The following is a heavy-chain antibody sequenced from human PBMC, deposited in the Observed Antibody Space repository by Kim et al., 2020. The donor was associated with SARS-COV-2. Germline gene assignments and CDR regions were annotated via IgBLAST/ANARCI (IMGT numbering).Heavy chain of an antibody. V-gene: IGHV3-9*01. J-gene: IGHJ3*02. Sequence: GGSLRLSCAASGFTFDDYAMHWVRQAPGKGLEWVSGISWNSGSIGYADSVKGRFTISRDNAKNSLYLQMNSLRAEDTALYYCAKDRGYSGRGGAFDIWGQGTMVTVSS. CDR2: ISWNSGSI. CDR1: GFTFDDYA. D-gene: IGHD1-26*01. CDR3: AKDRGYSGRGGAFDI.